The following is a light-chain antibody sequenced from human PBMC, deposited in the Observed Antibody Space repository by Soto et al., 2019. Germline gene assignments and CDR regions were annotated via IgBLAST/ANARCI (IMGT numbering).Light chain of an antibody. Sequence: QSVLTQPASVSESPGQSITISCAGSSSDVGGYNYVSWYQQHPTKAPKLMIYDVSNRPSGVSNRFSGSKSGTTASLTISGLQAEDEADYYCSSYTSSSTQVFGTGTNVTVL. CDR1: SSDVGGYNY. CDR3: SSYTSSSTQV. V-gene: IGLV2-14*03. J-gene: IGLJ1*01. CDR2: DVS.